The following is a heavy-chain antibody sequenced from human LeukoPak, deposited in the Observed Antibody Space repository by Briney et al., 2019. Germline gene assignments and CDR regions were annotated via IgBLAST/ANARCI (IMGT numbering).Heavy chain of an antibody. CDR2: ISSSSSTI. Sequence: GGSLRLSCAASGFTFSSYSMNWVRQAPGKGLEEISYISSSSSTIYYADSVKGRFTISRDNAKNSLYLQMNSLRDEDTAVYYCARALTVTLALYYWGQGTLVTVCS. D-gene: IGHD4-17*01. CDR1: GFTFSSYS. J-gene: IGHJ4*02. V-gene: IGHV3-48*02. CDR3: ARALTVTLALYY.